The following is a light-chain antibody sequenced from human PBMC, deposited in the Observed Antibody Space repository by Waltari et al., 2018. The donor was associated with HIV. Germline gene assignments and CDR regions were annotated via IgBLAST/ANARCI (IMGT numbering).Light chain of an antibody. V-gene: IGLV2-23*02. CDR3: CSYAGSGLV. CDR1: RSDVGAYTL. Sequence: QSALTQSASVSGSPGQSITISCTGTRSDVGAYTLVSWYQQHPGEVPNLLIYEVTKWPSGVSTRFSGSKSGNTASLTISGLQAEDEADYYCCSYAGSGLVFGGGTKLTVL. CDR2: EVT. J-gene: IGLJ3*02.